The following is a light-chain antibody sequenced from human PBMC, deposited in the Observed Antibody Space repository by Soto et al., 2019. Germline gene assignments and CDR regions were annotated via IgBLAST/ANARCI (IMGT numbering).Light chain of an antibody. Sequence: EVVLTQSPGTLSLSPGERATLSCRASQSVSNDYLAWYQQKPGQAPRLLIHGASSRAIGITDRFSGGGSGTDFTLTISRLEPSDFAVYYCQHYGISWPITFGPGTKVDL. CDR1: QSVSNDY. CDR2: GAS. J-gene: IGKJ3*01. V-gene: IGKV3-20*01. CDR3: QHYGISWPIT.